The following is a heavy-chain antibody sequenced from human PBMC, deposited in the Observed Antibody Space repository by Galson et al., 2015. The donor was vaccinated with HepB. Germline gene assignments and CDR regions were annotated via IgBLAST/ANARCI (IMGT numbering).Heavy chain of an antibody. CDR2: VSDNGGGT. Sequence: SLRHSCAASGLTFSSYAMTWVRQAPGKGLEWVSAVSDNGGGTFYADSVKGRFTISRDNSKNTLFLQMNSLRAEDTAVYYCAKHTGIGGGWFFDYWGQGTLVTISS. D-gene: IGHD6-19*01. CDR1: GLTFSSYA. V-gene: IGHV3-23*01. J-gene: IGHJ4*02. CDR3: AKHTGIGGGWFFDY.